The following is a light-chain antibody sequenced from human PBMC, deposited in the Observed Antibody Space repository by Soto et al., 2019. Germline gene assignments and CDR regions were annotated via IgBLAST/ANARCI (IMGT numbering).Light chain of an antibody. J-gene: IGKJ1*01. Sequence: EIVLTQSPGTLSLSPGERATLSCRASKSVSSSSLAWYQQKPGQAPRLLIYGASSRATGIPDRFSGSGSGTDFTLTISRLEPEDFAVYFCQQYGSAYRTFGQGTRVDI. CDR3: QQYGSAYRT. V-gene: IGKV3-20*01. CDR1: KSVSSSS. CDR2: GAS.